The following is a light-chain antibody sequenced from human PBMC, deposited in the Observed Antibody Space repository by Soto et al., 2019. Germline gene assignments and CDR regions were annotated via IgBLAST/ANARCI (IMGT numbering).Light chain of an antibody. J-gene: IGKJ1*01. CDR2: GAK. V-gene: IGKV1-39*01. Sequence: DIQMTPSPSSLSASVGDRVTITCRASQSIVGYLNWYQQKPGQVPKSLIYGAKSLQSGVPSRFSGSGSGTDFTLTISSLQPDDFATYYCHQAYSFPWTLGQGTKVEI. CDR3: HQAYSFPWT. CDR1: QSIVGY.